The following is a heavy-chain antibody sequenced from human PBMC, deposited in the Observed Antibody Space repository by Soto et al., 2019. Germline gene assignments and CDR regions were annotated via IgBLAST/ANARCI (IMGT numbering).Heavy chain of an antibody. CDR1: GFTFSSYT. D-gene: IGHD3-10*01. V-gene: IGHV3-23*01. J-gene: IGHJ4*02. Sequence: EVQLLESGGGLVQPGGSLRLSCAASGFTFSSYTMNWVRQAPGKGLEWVSAIRNSGDSTYYADSVEGRFTISRDNSKNTLYLQMNSLRVEDTAVYYCAKDSGSGGDGSWGQGTLVTVSS. CDR2: IRNSGDST. CDR3: AKDSGSGGDGS.